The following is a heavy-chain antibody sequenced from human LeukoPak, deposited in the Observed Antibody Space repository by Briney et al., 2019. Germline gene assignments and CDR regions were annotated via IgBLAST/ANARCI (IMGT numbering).Heavy chain of an antibody. V-gene: IGHV4-39*01. CDR1: GGSISSSSYY. D-gene: IGHD4-17*01. CDR2: IYYSGST. Sequence: PSETLSLTCTVSGGSISSSSYYWGWIRQPPGKGLEWLGSIYYSGSTYYNPSLKSRVTISVDTSKNQFSLKLSSVTAADTAVYYCASPVTTYLYWYFDLWGRGTLVTVSS. CDR3: ASPVTTYLYWYFDL. J-gene: IGHJ2*01.